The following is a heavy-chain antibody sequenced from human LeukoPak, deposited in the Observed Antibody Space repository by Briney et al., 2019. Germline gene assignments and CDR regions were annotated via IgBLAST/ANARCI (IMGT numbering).Heavy chain of an antibody. V-gene: IGHV1-18*01. CDR3: ARDPSWGIAAAGTGGGFEDY. D-gene: IGHD6-13*01. CDR2: ISAYNGNT. J-gene: IGHJ4*02. Sequence: GASVKVSCKASGYTFTSYGISWVRQAPGQGLEWMGWISAYNGNTNYAQKLQGRVTMTTDTSTSTAYMELRSLRSDDTAVYYCARDPSWGIAAAGTGGGFEDYWGQGTLVTVSS. CDR1: GYTFTSYG.